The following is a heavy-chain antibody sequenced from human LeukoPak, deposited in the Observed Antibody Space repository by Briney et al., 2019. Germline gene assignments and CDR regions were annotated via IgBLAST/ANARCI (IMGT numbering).Heavy chain of an antibody. V-gene: IGHV4-59*08. D-gene: IGHD2-2*01. CDR3: ARQSLGGLCSRTNCKGYYYYGLDI. Sequence: KTSETLSLTCTVSGGSINSDYWNWVRQTPGKGLEWIGYIYYDGSTIYNPSLNSRVTISLDTPKNQFSLKLYSVTAADTAVYYCARQSLGGLCSRTNCKGYYYYGLDIWGQGTTVIVSS. CDR2: IYYDGST. J-gene: IGHJ6*02. CDR1: GGSINSDY.